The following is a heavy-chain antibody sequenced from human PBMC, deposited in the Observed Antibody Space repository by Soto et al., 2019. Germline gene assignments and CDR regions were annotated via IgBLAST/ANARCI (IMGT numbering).Heavy chain of an antibody. Sequence: VGSLRLSCAASGFTVSSNYMSWVRQAPGKGLEWVSVIYSGGSTYYADSVKGRFTISRDNSKNTLYLQMNSLRAEDTAVYYCAGEPAAAPGNIDDYWGQGTLVTVSS. V-gene: IGHV3-66*01. D-gene: IGHD6-13*01. J-gene: IGHJ4*02. CDR1: GFTVSSNY. CDR3: AGEPAAAPGNIDDY. CDR2: IYSGGST.